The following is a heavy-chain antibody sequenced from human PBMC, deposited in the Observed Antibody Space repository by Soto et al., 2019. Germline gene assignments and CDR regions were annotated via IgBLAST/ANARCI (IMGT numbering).Heavy chain of an antibody. D-gene: IGHD6-6*01. CDR3: ARDSLVAARPHYYYGMDV. J-gene: IGHJ6*02. Sequence: SETLSLTCTVSGGSISSYYWSWIRQRPGKGLEWIGYIYYSGSTNYNPSLKSRVTISVDTSKNQFSLKLSSVTAADTAVYYCARDSLVAARPHYYYGMDVWGQGTTVTVSS. CDR2: IYYSGST. V-gene: IGHV4-59*01. CDR1: GGSISSYY.